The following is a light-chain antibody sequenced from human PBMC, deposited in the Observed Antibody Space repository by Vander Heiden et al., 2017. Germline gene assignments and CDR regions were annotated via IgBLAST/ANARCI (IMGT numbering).Light chain of an antibody. J-gene: IGLJ1*01. CDR1: TLRSYD. CDR3: NYRDSSGNQV. V-gene: IGLV3-19*01. CDR2: YKD. Sequence: SELTQDTAVSVALGQTVRITCQGDTLRSYDATWYQQKPGQAPIRGIYYKDKRPSGIPDRFSGSSSGTTASLTVTGAQAEDEADYDCNYRDSSGNQVFGAGTKVTVL.